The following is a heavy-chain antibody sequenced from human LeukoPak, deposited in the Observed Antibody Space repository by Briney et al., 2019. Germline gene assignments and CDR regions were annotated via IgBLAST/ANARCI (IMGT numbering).Heavy chain of an antibody. D-gene: IGHD2-2*01. CDR2: IYPSGGST. CDR3: ARDFGRIVVVPAAMRGWFDP. V-gene: IGHV1-46*01. CDR1: GYTFTSYY. Sequence: ASVKVSCKASGYTFTSYYMHWVRQAPGQGLEWMGVIYPSGGSTSYAQKFQGRVTMTRDTSTSTVYMELSSLRSEDTAVYYCARDFGRIVVVPAAMRGWFDPWGQGTLVTVSS. J-gene: IGHJ5*02.